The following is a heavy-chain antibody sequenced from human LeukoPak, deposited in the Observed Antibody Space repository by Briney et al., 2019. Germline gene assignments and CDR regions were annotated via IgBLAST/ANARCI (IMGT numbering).Heavy chain of an antibody. V-gene: IGHV4-4*02. D-gene: IGHD2-2*01. CDR1: GGSIDITNY. J-gene: IGHJ4*02. CDR2: ISHDGTR. Sequence: SETLSLTCGVSGGSIDITNYWSWVRQAPGKGLEWIGEISHDGTRNYNPSLGSRVAMSFDRANNYFSLSLTAVTAADTALYYCTRESRPFCPFAFWRQGVMVTVSS. CDR3: TRESRPFCPFAF.